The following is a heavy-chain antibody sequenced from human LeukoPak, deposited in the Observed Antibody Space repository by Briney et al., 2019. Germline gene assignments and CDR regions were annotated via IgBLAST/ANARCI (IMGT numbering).Heavy chain of an antibody. CDR2: TLYTGRT. CDR1: GDSISSSRFY. J-gene: IGHJ4*02. Sequence: SETLSLTCTVSGDSISSSRFYWAWIRQPPGKGLEWIGSTLYTGRTFYNPSLKSRVTISVDTSKNQFSLRLGSVAASDTAVYYCARRDVGATIDYWGQGTLVTVSP. CDR3: ARRDVGATIDY. V-gene: IGHV4-39*01. D-gene: IGHD1-26*01.